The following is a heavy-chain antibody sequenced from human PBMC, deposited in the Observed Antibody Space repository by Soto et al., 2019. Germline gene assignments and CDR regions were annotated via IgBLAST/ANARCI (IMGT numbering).Heavy chain of an antibody. CDR3: ARDIDWYSNSSGFDN. J-gene: IGHJ4*02. V-gene: IGHV3-33*01. D-gene: IGHD1-26*01. CDR2: IWYDGSNK. CDR1: GFTFSSYG. Sequence: GGSLRLSCAASGFTFSSYGMHWVRQAPGKGLEWVAVIWYDGSNKHYADPVKGRFTISRDNSKNTLSLQMNSLRAEDTAIYYCARDIDWYSNSSGFDNWGQGTLVTVSS.